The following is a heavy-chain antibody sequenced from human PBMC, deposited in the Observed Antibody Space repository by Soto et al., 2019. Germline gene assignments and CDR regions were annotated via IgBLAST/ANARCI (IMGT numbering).Heavy chain of an antibody. V-gene: IGHV4-59*08. CDR3: ARHGAIYSNSWYDFDY. Sequence: SETLSLTCTVSGGSLINYYWSWIRQPPGKGLEWVGYMFNGGSANYNPSPKSRVAISVDMSQNQFSLKLTSVTAADTAVYYCARHGAIYSNSWYDFDYWGQGTLVTVSS. J-gene: IGHJ4*02. CDR1: GGSLINYY. D-gene: IGHD5-18*01. CDR2: MFNGGSA.